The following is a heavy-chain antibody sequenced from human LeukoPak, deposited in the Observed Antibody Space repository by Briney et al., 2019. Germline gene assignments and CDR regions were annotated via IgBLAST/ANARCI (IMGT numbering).Heavy chain of an antibody. D-gene: IGHD6-6*01. J-gene: IGHJ4*02. CDR1: GGSLSSYY. CDR2: IYTSGST. CDR3: ARYPGYSSSSVDY. V-gene: IGHV4-4*09. Sequence: SETLSLTCTVSGGSLSSYYWSWIRQPPGKGLEWIGYIYTSGSTNYNPSLKSRVTISVDTSKNQFSLKLSSVTAADTAVYYCARYPGYSSSSVDYWGQGTLVTVSS.